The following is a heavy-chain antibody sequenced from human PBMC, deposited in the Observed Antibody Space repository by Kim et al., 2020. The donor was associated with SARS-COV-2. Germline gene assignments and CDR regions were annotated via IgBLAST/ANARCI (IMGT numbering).Heavy chain of an antibody. V-gene: IGHV3-23*01. CDR3: AKRNLTGTLGAFDY. J-gene: IGHJ4*02. D-gene: IGHD3-10*01. Sequence: GGSLRLSCAASGFTFSTYAMNWVRQAPGKGLEWVSAISEIGGTFYADSVGGRFIISRDNAKNTLYLQMNTLRADESAVYYCAKRNLTGTLGAFDYWGQGSLVTVSS. CDR2: ISEIGGT. CDR1: GFTFSTYA.